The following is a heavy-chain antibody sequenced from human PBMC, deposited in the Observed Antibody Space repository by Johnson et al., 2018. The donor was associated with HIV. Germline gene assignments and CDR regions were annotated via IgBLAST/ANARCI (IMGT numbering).Heavy chain of an antibody. D-gene: IGHD7-27*01. V-gene: IGHV3-30*02. CDR2: IRYDGSNK. Sequence: VQLVESRGGLVQPGGSLRLSCAASGFTFSSYWMHWVRQAPGNGLEWAAFIRYDGSNKFFADSVKGRFTISRDNSKNTLYLQMNSLRAEDTAVYYCVKDQTWGKEEGAYDIWDQGTMVTVSS. J-gene: IGHJ3*02. CDR1: GFTFSSYW. CDR3: VKDQTWGKEEGAYDI.